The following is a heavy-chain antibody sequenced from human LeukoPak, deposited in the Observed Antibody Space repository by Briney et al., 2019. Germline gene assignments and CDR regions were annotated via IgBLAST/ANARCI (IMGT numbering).Heavy chain of an antibody. J-gene: IGHJ5*02. D-gene: IGHD1-26*01. Sequence: GGSLRLSCAASGFTFSSYSMNWVRQAPGKGLEWVSSISSSSSYIYYADSVKGRFTISRDNAKNSLYLQMNSLRAEDTAVYCCARVRELRSQVSWFDPWGQGTLVTVSS. V-gene: IGHV3-21*01. CDR3: ARVRELRSQVSWFDP. CDR2: ISSSSSYI. CDR1: GFTFSSYS.